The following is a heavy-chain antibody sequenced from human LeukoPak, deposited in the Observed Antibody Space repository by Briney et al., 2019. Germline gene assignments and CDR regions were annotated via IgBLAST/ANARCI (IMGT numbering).Heavy chain of an antibody. CDR1: GLSLSTTGVG. CDR3: AHSDKPLAFDY. V-gene: IGHV2-5*02. Sequence: ESGPTLLKPTQTLTLTCTFSGLSLSTTGVGVGWIRQPPGKALEWLALIYWDDDKRYSPSLKSRLTITKDTSKNQVVLTMTNMDPVDTATYYCAHSDKPLAFDYWGQGPMITVSS. CDR2: IYWDDDK. J-gene: IGHJ4*02. D-gene: IGHD3-9*01.